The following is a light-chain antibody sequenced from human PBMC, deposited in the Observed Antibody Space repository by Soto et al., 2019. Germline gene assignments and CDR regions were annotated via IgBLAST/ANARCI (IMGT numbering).Light chain of an antibody. CDR3: QQSYSY. CDR2: KAS. J-gene: IGKJ5*01. Sequence: DIQMTQSPSSLSASVGDRVTITCQASQDISNHLNWYQQKPGKAPRLLIYKASTLKSGVPSRFSGSGSGTEFTLTISSLQPDDFATYYCQQSYSYFGPGTRLEIK. V-gene: IGKV1-39*01. CDR1: QDISNH.